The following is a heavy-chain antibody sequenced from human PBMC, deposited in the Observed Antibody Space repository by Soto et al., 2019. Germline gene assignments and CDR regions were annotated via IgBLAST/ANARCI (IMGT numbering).Heavy chain of an antibody. Sequence: SETLSLTCAVYGGSFSGYYWSWIRQPPGKGLEWIGEINHSGSTNYDPSLKSRVTISVDTSKNQFSLKLSSVTAADTAVYYCARGRSGTYTDIVVVVAATNYYFDYWGQGTLVTVSS. CDR2: INHSGST. V-gene: IGHV4-34*01. D-gene: IGHD2-15*01. CDR3: ARGRSGTYTDIVVVVAATNYYFDY. J-gene: IGHJ4*02. CDR1: GGSFSGYY.